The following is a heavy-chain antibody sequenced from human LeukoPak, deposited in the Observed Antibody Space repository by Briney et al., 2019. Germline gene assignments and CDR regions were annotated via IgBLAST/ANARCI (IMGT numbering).Heavy chain of an antibody. J-gene: IGHJ4*02. CDR1: GYTFTTYG. CDR3: AIVDTTVVFDY. V-gene: IGHV1-18*04. Sequence: ASVKVSCKTSGYTFTTYGITWVRQAPGQGLEWMGWISAYNGNTAYAQKFQGRVTVTTDTSTRTASMDLRSLRSDDTAVYYCAIVDTTVVFDYWGKGTLVTVSS. D-gene: IGHD5-18*01. CDR2: ISAYNGNT.